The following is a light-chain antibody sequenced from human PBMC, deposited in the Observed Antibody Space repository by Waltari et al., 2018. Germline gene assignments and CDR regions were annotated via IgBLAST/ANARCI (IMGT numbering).Light chain of an antibody. V-gene: IGLV2-14*03. CDR3: SSQTLDGLVL. CDR1: GSAVGASDY. Sequence: QSALTQPASVSGSPGQSITISCSGVGSAVGASDYVSWHQHHPGKAPQVIIYDVTNLPSGVSDRFAASKSANTASLTISRLQPEDEAEYYCSSQTLDGLVLFGGGTRLTVL. CDR2: DVT. J-gene: IGLJ2*01.